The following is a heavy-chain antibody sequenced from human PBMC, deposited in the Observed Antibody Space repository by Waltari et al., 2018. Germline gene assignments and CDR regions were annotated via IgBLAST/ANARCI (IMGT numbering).Heavy chain of an antibody. J-gene: IGHJ4*02. CDR1: GYSISSGY. V-gene: IGHV1-69*01. D-gene: IGHD6-19*01. CDR3: ANLLYSSGWSYYFDY. Sequence: QVQLQESGPGLVKPSETLSLTCAVSGYSISSGYYWGWIRQPPGKGLEWMGGIIPIFGTANYAQKFQGRVTITTDESTSTAYMELSSLRSEDTAVYYCANLLYSSGWSYYFDYWGQGTLVTVSS. CDR2: IIPIFGTA.